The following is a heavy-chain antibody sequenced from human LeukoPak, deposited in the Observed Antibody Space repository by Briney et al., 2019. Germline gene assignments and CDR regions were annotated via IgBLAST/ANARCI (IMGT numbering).Heavy chain of an antibody. CDR3: ARGREVVVVAATVVPSRIDP. V-gene: IGHV1-2*02. CDR2: INPNSGGT. CDR1: GYTFTRYY. J-gene: IGHJ5*02. Sequence: GASVKVSCTASGYTFTRYYMHWVRQAPGQRLEWMRWINPNSGGTNYAQKFQGRVTMTRDTSISTAYMELSRPRSDDTAVYYCARGREVVVVAATVVPSRIDPWGQGTLVTVSS. D-gene: IGHD2-15*01.